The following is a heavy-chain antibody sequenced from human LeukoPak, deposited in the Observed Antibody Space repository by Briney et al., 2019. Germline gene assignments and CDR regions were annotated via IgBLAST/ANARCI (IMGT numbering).Heavy chain of an antibody. J-gene: IGHJ5*02. D-gene: IGHD2-2*01. V-gene: IGHV3-48*02. CDR1: GFTFSHFS. Sequence: GGSLRLSCTASGFTFSHFSMNWVRLAPGKGLQWVSFISGSSKTIYYGDSVKGRFTISRDNAKNSLYLQMNGLRDEDAALYFCARDRDIVVVPAAIDPWGQGTLVTVSS. CDR2: ISGSSKTI. CDR3: ARDRDIVVVPAAIDP.